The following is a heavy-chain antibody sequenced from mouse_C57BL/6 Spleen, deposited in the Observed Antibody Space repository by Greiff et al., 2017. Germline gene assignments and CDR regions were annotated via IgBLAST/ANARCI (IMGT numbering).Heavy chain of an antibody. CDR1: GFTFSSYG. V-gene: IGHV5-6*01. CDR3: ARRLYYDYDDYAMDY. Sequence: EVHLVESGGDLVKPGGSLKLSCAASGFTFSSYGMSWVRQTPDKRLEWVATISSGGSYTYYPDSVKGRFTISRDNAKHTLYLQMSSLKSEDTAMYYCARRLYYDYDDYAMDYWGQGTSVTVSS. CDR2: ISSGGSYT. D-gene: IGHD2-4*01. J-gene: IGHJ4*01.